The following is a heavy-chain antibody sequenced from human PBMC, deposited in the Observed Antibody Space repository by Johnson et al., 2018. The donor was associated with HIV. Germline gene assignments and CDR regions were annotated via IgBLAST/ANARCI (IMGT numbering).Heavy chain of an antibody. V-gene: IGHV3-23*04. Sequence: VQLVESGGGLVQPGGSLRLSCAASGFTVSSNYMSWVRQAPGKGLEWVSAISGSGGSTYYADSVKCRFTISRDNSKNSLYLQMNMLRAEDTALYYCERERSSSRKAFDIWGQGTMVTVSS. CDR2: ISGSGGST. J-gene: IGHJ3*02. CDR1: GFTVSSNY. D-gene: IGHD6-13*01. CDR3: ERERSSSRKAFDI.